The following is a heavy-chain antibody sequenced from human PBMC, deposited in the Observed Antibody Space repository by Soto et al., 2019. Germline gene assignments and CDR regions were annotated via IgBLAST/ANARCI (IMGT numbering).Heavy chain of an antibody. CDR2: IFPGDSDT. J-gene: IGHJ4*02. D-gene: IGHD5-18*01. CDR1: GYSFTDYW. CDR3: ARHNLGSTGYSYADI. V-gene: IGHV5-51*01. Sequence: EVQLVQSGAEVKKPGESLKISCRASGYSFTDYWIGWVRQTPGKGLEWMGVIFPGDSDTTYSPYSQGQVTISADESINAAYLQSSSLEASDTAMYYFARHNLGSTGYSYADIWGQGTLLIVSS.